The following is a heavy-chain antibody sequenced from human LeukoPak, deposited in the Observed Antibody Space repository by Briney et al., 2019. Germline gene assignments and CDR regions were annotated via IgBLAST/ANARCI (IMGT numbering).Heavy chain of an antibody. CDR2: ISWNSGSI. CDR3: AKDGSGYYFDY. Sequence: GGSLRLSCAASGFTFDDYAMHWVRQAPGKGLEWVSGISWNSGSIGYADSVKGRFTISRDNAKNSLYLQMNSLRAEDTAVYYCAKDGSGYYFDYWGQGTLVTVSS. V-gene: IGHV3-9*01. D-gene: IGHD6-19*01. J-gene: IGHJ4*02. CDR1: GFTFDDYA.